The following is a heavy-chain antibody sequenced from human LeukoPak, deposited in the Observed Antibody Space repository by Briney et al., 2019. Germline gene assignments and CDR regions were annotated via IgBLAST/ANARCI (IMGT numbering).Heavy chain of an antibody. Sequence: SETLSLTCTVSGASISSSYWSWIRQTPGKGLEWIGYFYYSGSTNYNTSLKSRVTISADTSKNQLSLKVSTVTAADTAVYYCARARGFEEFAFDYWGQGTLVTVSS. V-gene: IGHV4-59*12. CDR2: FYYSGST. CDR3: ARARGFEEFAFDY. CDR1: GASISSSY. J-gene: IGHJ4*02. D-gene: IGHD3-10*01.